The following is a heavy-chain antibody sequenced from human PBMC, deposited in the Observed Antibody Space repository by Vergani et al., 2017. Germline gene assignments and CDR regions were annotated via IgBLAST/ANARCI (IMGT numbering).Heavy chain of an antibody. D-gene: IGHD6-13*01. Sequence: EVQLVESGGGLVQPGRSLRLSCAASGFTFDDYAMHWVRQAPGKGLEWVSGISWNSGSIGYADSVKGRFTIARDNAKNSLYLKMNSLRAEDTAVYYWAKDATQQQLVLLWRHRGGFDIWGQGTMVTVSS. J-gene: IGHJ3*02. CDR1: GFTFDDYA. V-gene: IGHV3-9*01. CDR3: AKDATQQQLVLLWRHRGGFDI. CDR2: ISWNSGSI.